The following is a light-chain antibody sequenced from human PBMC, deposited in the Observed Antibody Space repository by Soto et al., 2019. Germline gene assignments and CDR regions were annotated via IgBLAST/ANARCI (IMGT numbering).Light chain of an antibody. J-gene: IGKJ4*01. V-gene: IGKV3-20*01. CDR1: QSIRSSS. Sequence: EIVLTQSRGTLSLSPGERATLSCRASQSIRSSSLAWYQQKPGQAPRLLIYGGSSRATGIPDRFSGGGSGTDFSLTISRLETEDFSVYYCHQYGSSPLTFGGGTKVDI. CDR3: HQYGSSPLT. CDR2: GGS.